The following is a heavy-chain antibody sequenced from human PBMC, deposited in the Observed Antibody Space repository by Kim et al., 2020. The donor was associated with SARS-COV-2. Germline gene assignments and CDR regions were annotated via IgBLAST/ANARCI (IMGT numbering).Heavy chain of an antibody. CDR3: ARGGAARPSDWFDP. Sequence: AQKYQGRVTMTRDTSTSTVYMGLSSLGSEDTAVYYCARGGAARPSDWFDPWGQGTLVTVSS. V-gene: IGHV1-46*01. D-gene: IGHD6-6*01. J-gene: IGHJ5*02.